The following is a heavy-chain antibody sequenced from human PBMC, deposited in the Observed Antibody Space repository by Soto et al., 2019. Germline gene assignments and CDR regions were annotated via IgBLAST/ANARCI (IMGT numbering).Heavy chain of an antibody. CDR2: ISGSDGST. J-gene: IGHJ4*02. D-gene: IGHD6-13*01. Sequence: VGSLRLSCAASGFTFSSYAMNWVRQAPGKGLEWVSVISGSDGSTYYADSVKGRFTISRDNSKNTLNLQMNSLRAEDTAVYYCAKVSSSWHSGFFDLWGQGTLVTVS. CDR3: AKVSSSWHSGFFDL. CDR1: GFTFSSYA. V-gene: IGHV3-23*01.